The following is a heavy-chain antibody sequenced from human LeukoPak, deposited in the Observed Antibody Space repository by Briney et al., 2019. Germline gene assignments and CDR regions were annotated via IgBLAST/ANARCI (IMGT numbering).Heavy chain of an antibody. J-gene: IGHJ1*01. CDR3: AKDGRPITIFGVVIISFEYFQH. CDR1: GGTFSSYA. CDR2: IIPIFGTA. Sequence: ASVKVSCKASGGTFSSYAISWVRQAPGQGLEWMGGIIPIFGTANYAQKFQGRVTITTDESTSTAYMELSSLRSEDTAVYYCAKDGRPITIFGVVIISFEYFQHWGQGTLVTVSS. D-gene: IGHD3-3*01. V-gene: IGHV1-69*05.